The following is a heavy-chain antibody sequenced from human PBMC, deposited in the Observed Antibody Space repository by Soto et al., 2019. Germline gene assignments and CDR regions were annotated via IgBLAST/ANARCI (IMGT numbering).Heavy chain of an antibody. CDR1: GYTFTSYG. J-gene: IGHJ4*02. CDR3: ARDLWQYSGSYCGY. V-gene: IGHV1-18*01. Sequence: QVQLVQSGAEVKKPGASVKVSCKASGYTFTSYGISWVRQAPGQGLEWMGWISVYNDNTNYAQKLQGRVTMTTDTSTSKAYMGLRSLRSDDTAVYYCARDLWQYSGSYCGYWGQGTLVTVSS. CDR2: ISVYNDNT. D-gene: IGHD1-26*01.